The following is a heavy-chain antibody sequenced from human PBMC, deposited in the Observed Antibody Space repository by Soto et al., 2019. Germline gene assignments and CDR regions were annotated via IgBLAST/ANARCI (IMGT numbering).Heavy chain of an antibody. D-gene: IGHD4-17*01. Sequence: PGGSLRLSCAASGFTFSDYYMSWIRQAPGKGLEWVAVISYDGSNKYYADSVKGRFTISRDNSKNTLYLQMNSLRSDDTAVYYCASDYGGNSGDWFDPWGQGTLVTVSS. CDR3: ASDYGGNSGDWFDP. J-gene: IGHJ5*02. V-gene: IGHV3-30-3*01. CDR1: GFTFSDYY. CDR2: ISYDGSNK.